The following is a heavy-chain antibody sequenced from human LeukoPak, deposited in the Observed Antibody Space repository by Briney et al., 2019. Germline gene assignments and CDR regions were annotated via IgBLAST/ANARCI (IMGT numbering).Heavy chain of an antibody. J-gene: IGHJ6*03. CDR2: ISPSGSDM. D-gene: IGHD5-18*01. CDR3: AKGRGYSYGYYYMDV. CDR1: GFTFSSFE. V-gene: IGHV3-48*03. Sequence: GGSLRLSCAASGFTFSSFEMNWVRQAPGKGLEWVSYISPSGSDMSYADSVKGRFSISRDNSKNTLYLQMNSLRAEDTAVYYCAKGRGYSYGYYYMDVWGKGTTVTISS.